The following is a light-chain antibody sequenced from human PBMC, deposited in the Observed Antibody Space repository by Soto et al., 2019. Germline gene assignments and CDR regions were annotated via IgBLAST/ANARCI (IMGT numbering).Light chain of an antibody. V-gene: IGKV3-20*01. J-gene: IGKJ2*01. CDR3: QLYGNSMYT. CDR2: GGS. Sequence: EVVLTQSPGTLSLSPGERATLSCRASQAVVSTYLAWYQQKPGQAPRLLLYGGSGRPTCIPDRFSGSGCATDFTLTISILEPEDFAVYYCQLYGNSMYTFGQGTKLEIK. CDR1: QAVVSTY.